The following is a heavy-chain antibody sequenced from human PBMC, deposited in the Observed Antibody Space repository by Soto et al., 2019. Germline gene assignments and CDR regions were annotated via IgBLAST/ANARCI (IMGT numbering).Heavy chain of an antibody. Sequence: QVQLVESGGGVVQPGRSLRLSCAASGFTFSSYGMHWVRQAPGKGLEWVAVISYDGSNKYYADSVKGRFTISRDNSKNTLYLQMNSLRAEDTAVYYCAKDFYDVWSGYPREGYYYGMDVWGQGSTVTVSS. V-gene: IGHV3-30*18. CDR2: ISYDGSNK. D-gene: IGHD3-3*01. J-gene: IGHJ6*02. CDR1: GFTFSSYG. CDR3: AKDFYDVWSGYPREGYYYGMDV.